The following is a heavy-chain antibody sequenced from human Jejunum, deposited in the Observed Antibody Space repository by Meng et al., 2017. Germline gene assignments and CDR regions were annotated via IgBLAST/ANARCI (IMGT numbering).Heavy chain of an antibody. Sequence: SETLSLTCTVSGGSMTSGCAYWGWIRQPAWKGLEWIGLVYNNGNTNYNPSLSSRLSMSIDTSKNYFSLKLSSVTAADTAVYYCARDFYPWGQGTLVTVSS. V-gene: IGHV4-61*02. CDR1: GGSMTSGCAY. CDR2: VYNNGNT. J-gene: IGHJ5*02. D-gene: IGHD3-3*01. CDR3: ARDFYP.